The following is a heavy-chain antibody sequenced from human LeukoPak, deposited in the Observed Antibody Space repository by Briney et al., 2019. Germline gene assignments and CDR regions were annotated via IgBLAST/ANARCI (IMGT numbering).Heavy chain of an antibody. J-gene: IGHJ4*02. D-gene: IGHD5-18*01. V-gene: IGHV3-48*02. CDR2: VSDSSDV. CDR3: ARDGLHTAHFDY. Sequence: GGSLRLTCAASGFTFSTYTMNWVRQAPGKGLEWVSTVSDSSDVHYSDSVKGRFTISRDNARNSLYLQMNSLRDEDTAVYYCARDGLHTAHFDYWGQGTLVTVSS. CDR1: GFTFSTYT.